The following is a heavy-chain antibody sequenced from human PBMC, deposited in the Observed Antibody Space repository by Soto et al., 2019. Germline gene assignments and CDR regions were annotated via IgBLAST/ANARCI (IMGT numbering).Heavy chain of an antibody. CDR2: ISGAGNTM. J-gene: IGHJ4*02. V-gene: IGHV3-48*01. D-gene: IGHD1-26*01. CDR3: ARDSGRDWLIFDY. CDR1: GFTFISYA. Sequence: GGSLRLSSASSGFTFISYAMIWVRQAPGKGLEWVSDISGAGNTMYYADSVKGRFTISRDNAKNSLYLQMNSLRAEDTAVYYCARDSGRDWLIFDYWGQGTPVTVSS.